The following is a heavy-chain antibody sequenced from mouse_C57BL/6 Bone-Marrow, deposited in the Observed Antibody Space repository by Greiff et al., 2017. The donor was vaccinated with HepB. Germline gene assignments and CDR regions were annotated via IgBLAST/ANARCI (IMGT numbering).Heavy chain of an antibody. D-gene: IGHD4-1*01. J-gene: IGHJ3*01. Sequence: DVHLVESGGGLVKPGGSLKLSCAASGFTFSSYAMSWVRQTPEKRLEWVATISDGGSYTYYPDNVKGRFTISRDNAKNNLYLQMSHLKSEDTAMYYCAREGTGPFAYWGQGTLVTVSA. CDR1: GFTFSSYA. CDR3: AREGTGPFAY. V-gene: IGHV5-4*01. CDR2: ISDGGSYT.